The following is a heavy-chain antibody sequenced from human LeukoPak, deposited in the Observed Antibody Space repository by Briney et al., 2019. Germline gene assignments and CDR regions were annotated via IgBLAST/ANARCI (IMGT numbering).Heavy chain of an antibody. CDR3: ARLEDYGSLRDAFDI. J-gene: IGHJ3*02. CDR2: IYPGDSDT. CDR1: GYSFTNYW. Sequence: GESLKISCKGSGYSFTNYWIGWVRQMPGKGLEWMGIIYPGDSDTRYSPSFQGQVTISADKSISTAYLQWSSLKASDTAVYYCARLEDYGSLRDAFDIWAQGTMVTVSS. V-gene: IGHV5-51*01. D-gene: IGHD4-17*01.